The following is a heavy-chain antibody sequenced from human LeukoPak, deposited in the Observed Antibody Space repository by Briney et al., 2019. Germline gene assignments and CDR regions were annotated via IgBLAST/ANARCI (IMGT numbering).Heavy chain of an antibody. V-gene: IGHV3-21*01. CDR2: ISSSSSYM. CDR3: ASFGIKGRGVIRTPQYYFDY. D-gene: IGHD3-10*01. Sequence: GGSLRLSCAASGFAFSSYSMNWVRQAPGKGLEWGSSISSSSSYMYYADSVKGRFTISRENAKNSLSLQMNSLRAKDTAVYYCASFGIKGRGVIRTPQYYFDYWGQGTLVTVSS. J-gene: IGHJ4*02. CDR1: GFAFSSYS.